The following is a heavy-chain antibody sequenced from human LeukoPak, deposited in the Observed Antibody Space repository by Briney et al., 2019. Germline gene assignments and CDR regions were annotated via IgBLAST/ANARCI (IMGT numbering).Heavy chain of an antibody. Sequence: ASVKVSCKASGYNFTSYYMHWVRQAPGQGLEWMGIIKPSVGSTAYAQKFQGGVTMTRDTSTSTVYMELNSLRSEDTAVYYCARDYDTVEGSGSYPSDYWGQGTLVSVSS. CDR3: ARDYDTVEGSGSYPSDY. CDR1: GYNFTSYY. J-gene: IGHJ4*02. V-gene: IGHV1-46*01. D-gene: IGHD3-10*01. CDR2: IKPSVGST.